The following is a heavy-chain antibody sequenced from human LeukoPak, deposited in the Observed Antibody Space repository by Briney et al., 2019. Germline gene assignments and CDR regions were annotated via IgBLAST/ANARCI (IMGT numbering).Heavy chain of an antibody. CDR2: IYYYGST. D-gene: IGHD5-18*01. V-gene: IGHV4-59*08. CDR1: GGSMTTYY. Sequence: SETLSLTCTVSGGSMTTYYWTWIRQPPGEGLDWLAYIYYYGSTNYNPSLESRLTLTVDTSKNQFSLKLSSVTAADTSVYYCAHLSVDTAIDRPDSWGQGTLVTVPS. CDR3: AHLSVDTAIDRPDS. J-gene: IGHJ4*02.